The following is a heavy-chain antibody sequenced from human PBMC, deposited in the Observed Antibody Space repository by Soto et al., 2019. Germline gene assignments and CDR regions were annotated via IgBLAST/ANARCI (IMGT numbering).Heavy chain of an antibody. Sequence: GGSLRLSCAASGFTFSDYYMSWIRQAPGKGLEWVAYISSSGSTIYYADSVKGRFTISRDNAKNSLYLQMNSLRAEDTAVYYCARNRSPAEHFDYWGQGTLVTVSS. CDR3: ARNRSPAEHFDY. CDR1: GFTFSDYY. D-gene: IGHD2-15*01. CDR2: ISSSGSTI. V-gene: IGHV3-11*01. J-gene: IGHJ4*02.